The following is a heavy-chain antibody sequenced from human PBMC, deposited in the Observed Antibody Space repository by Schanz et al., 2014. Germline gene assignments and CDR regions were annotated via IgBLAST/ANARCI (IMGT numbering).Heavy chain of an antibody. D-gene: IGHD3-3*01. V-gene: IGHV4-59*08. Sequence: QVQMQESGPGLVKPSETLSLTCSVSGGDIGNYYWSWIRQPPGKGLEWIGYIHQSGGTNYNPSLKSRVTILVDTSKNQFSLRLTSLTAADTAVYYCAKFLYDDPSWGQGTLVTVSS. CDR3: AKFLYDDPS. J-gene: IGHJ5*02. CDR2: IHQSGGT. CDR1: GGDIGNYY.